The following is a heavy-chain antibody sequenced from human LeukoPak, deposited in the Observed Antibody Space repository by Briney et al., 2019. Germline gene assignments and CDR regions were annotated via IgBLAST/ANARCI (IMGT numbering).Heavy chain of an antibody. J-gene: IGHJ4*02. CDR3: ARDSLDSSGYYPGLCDY. V-gene: IGHV3-30-3*01. CDR1: GFTFSSYA. Sequence: GGSLRLSCAASGFTFSSYAMHWVRQAPGKGLEWVAVISYDGSNKYYADSVKDRFTISRDNSKNTLYLQMNSLRAEDTAVYYCARDSLDSSGYYPGLCDYWGQGTLVTVSS. D-gene: IGHD3-22*01. CDR2: ISYDGSNK.